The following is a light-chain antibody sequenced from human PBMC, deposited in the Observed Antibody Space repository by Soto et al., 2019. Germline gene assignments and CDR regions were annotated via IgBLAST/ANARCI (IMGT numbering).Light chain of an antibody. J-gene: IGLJ1*01. Sequence: QSFLTQPRSVSGSPGQAVTISCTGTSSDVDDYNYVSWFQQHPGKAPKLMIYDVSERPSGVPDRFSGSKSGNTASLTISGLQAEDEADYYCCSYGGTFYVFGTGTKVTV. CDR3: CSYGGTFYV. V-gene: IGLV2-11*01. CDR2: DVS. CDR1: SSDVDDYNY.